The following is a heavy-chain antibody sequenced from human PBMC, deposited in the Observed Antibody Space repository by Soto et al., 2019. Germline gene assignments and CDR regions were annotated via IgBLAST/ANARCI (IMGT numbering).Heavy chain of an antibody. CDR2: MNPNSGNT. V-gene: IGHV1-8*01. D-gene: IGHD6-13*01. Sequence: QVQLVQSGAEVKKPGASVKVSCKASGYTFTSYDINWVRQATGQGLEWMGWMNPNSGNTGYAQKFXGXVXGTRHTSISTAYMELSSLRSEDTAVYFCARERSAAGTGWFDPWGQGTLVTVSS. CDR1: GYTFTSYD. J-gene: IGHJ5*02. CDR3: ARERSAAGTGWFDP.